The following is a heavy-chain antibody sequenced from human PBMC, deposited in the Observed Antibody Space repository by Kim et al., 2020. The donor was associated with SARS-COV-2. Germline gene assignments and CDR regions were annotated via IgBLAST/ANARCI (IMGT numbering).Heavy chain of an antibody. V-gene: IGHV4-31*03. CDR2: IYYSGST. CDR3: ARDRSGSVAATRLNRGHAFDI. J-gene: IGHJ3*02. Sequence: SETLSLTCTVSGGSISSGGYYWSWIRQHPGKGLEWIGYIYYSGSTYYNPSLKSRVTISVDTSKNQFSLKLSSVTAADTAVYYCARDRSGSVAATRLNRGHAFDIWGQGTMVTVSS. CDR1: GGSISSGGYY. D-gene: IGHD2-15*01.